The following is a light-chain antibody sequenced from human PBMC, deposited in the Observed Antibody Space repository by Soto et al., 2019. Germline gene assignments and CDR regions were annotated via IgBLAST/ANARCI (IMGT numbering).Light chain of an antibody. CDR3: ATWDDSLKGVV. CDR1: SSDIGSNP. Sequence: QSVLTQPPSASATPGQRVTISCSGSSSDIGSNPVHWYQQVPGTAPKVLMYSDNQRPSGVPDRFAGSKSGTSASLAISGLQSEDEADYYCATWDDSLKGVVFGGGTKVTVL. V-gene: IGLV1-44*01. J-gene: IGLJ2*01. CDR2: SDN.